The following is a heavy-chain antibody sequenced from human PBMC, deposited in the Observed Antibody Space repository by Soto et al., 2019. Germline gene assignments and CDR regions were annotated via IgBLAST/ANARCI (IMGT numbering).Heavy chain of an antibody. V-gene: IGHV4-61*01. CDR3: AGYGSGSYYNLYNWFDP. CDR1: GGSVSSGSYY. D-gene: IGHD3-10*01. J-gene: IGHJ5*02. Sequence: SETLSLTCTVSGGSVSSGSYYWSWIRQPPGKGLEWIGYIYYSGSTNYNPSLKSRVTISVDTSKNQFSLKLSSVTAADTAVYYCAGYGSGSYYNLYNWFDPWGQGTLVTVS. CDR2: IYYSGST.